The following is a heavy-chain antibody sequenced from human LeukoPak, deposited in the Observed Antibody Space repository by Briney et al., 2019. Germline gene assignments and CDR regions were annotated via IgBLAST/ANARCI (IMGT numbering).Heavy chain of an antibody. CDR2: IYYSGST. CDR3: ARDSRGFGELFY. V-gene: IGHV4-59*01. Sequence: SETLSLTCTVSGGSISSYYWSWIRQPPGKGLGWIGYIYYSGSTNYNPSLKSRVTISVDTSKNQFSLKLRSVTAADTAVYYCARDSRGFGELFYWGQGTLVTVSS. CDR1: GGSISSYY. J-gene: IGHJ4*02. D-gene: IGHD3-10*01.